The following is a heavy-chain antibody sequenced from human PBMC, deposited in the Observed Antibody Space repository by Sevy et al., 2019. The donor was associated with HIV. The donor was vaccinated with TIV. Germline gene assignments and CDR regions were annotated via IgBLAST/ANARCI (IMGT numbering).Heavy chain of an antibody. J-gene: IGHJ4*02. Sequence: GGSLRLSCAASGFSFSSYGMHWVRQAPGKGLEWMSYIQYDGSNKDYASSVKGRFTISRDNSKNTLYLQMNSLRVEDTAVFYCGKEGGGEGGDHWGQGTLVTVSS. CDR1: GFSFSSYG. D-gene: IGHD2-21*01. V-gene: IGHV3-30*02. CDR2: IQYDGSNK. CDR3: GKEGGGEGGDH.